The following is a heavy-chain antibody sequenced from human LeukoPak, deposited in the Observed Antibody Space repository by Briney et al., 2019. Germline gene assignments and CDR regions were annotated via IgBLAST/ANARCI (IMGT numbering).Heavy chain of an antibody. D-gene: IGHD3-10*01. CDR2: IKQDGSEK. Sequence: GGSLRLSCAASRFTFSTYWMSWVRQAPGKGLEWVANIKQDGSEKYYVDSVKGRFTISRDNAKNSLYLQMNSLRAEDTALYYCAKDIEAVRGVMAFDYWGQGTLVTVSS. CDR3: AKDIEAVRGVMAFDY. CDR1: RFTFSTYW. V-gene: IGHV3-7*03. J-gene: IGHJ4*02.